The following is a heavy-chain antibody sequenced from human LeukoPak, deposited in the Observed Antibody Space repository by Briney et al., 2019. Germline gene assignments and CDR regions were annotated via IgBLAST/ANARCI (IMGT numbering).Heavy chain of an antibody. V-gene: IGHV4-30-2*01. CDR1: GGSISSGGYS. J-gene: IGHJ4*02. CDR2: INHSGST. CDR3: ARGDKMKNPTSQAKFDY. Sequence: SQTLSLTCAVSGGSISSGGYSWSWIRQPPGKGLEWIGEINHSGSTNYNPSLKSRVAISVDTSKNQFSLKLSSVTAADTAVYYCARGDKMKNPTSQAKFDYWGQGTLVTVSS.